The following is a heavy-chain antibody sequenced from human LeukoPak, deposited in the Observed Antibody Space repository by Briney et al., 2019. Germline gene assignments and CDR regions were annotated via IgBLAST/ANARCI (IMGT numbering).Heavy chain of an antibody. J-gene: IGHJ3*02. D-gene: IGHD3-22*01. V-gene: IGHV1-18*01. CDR2: ISAYNGNT. CDR1: GYTFTSYG. Sequence: GASVKVSCKASGYTFTSYGISWVRQAPGQGLEWMGWISAYNGNTNYAQKLQGRVTMTTDTSTSTAYMELRSLRSDDTAVCYCARASPGFSGYPSESDAFDIWGQGTMVTVSS. CDR3: ARASPGFSGYPSESDAFDI.